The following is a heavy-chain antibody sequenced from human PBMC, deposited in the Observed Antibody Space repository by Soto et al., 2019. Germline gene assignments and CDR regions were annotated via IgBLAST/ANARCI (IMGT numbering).Heavy chain of an antibody. CDR1: GGSISSYY. CDR2: IYYSGST. V-gene: IGHV4-59*01. D-gene: IGHD2-15*01. Sequence: PSETLSLTCTVSGGSISSYYWSWIRQPPGKGLEWIGYIYYSGSTNYNPSLKSRVTISVDTSKNQFSLKLSSVTAADTAVDYCAREDHCSGGSCPDYWGQGTLVTVSS. J-gene: IGHJ4*02. CDR3: AREDHCSGGSCPDY.